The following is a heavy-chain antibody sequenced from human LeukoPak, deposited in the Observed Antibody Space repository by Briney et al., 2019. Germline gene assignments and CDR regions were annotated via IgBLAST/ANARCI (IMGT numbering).Heavy chain of an antibody. V-gene: IGHV1-69*05. CDR1: GYTFAGYY. Sequence: SVKVSCKASGYTFAGYYMHWVRQAPGQGLEWMGGIIPIFGTANYAQKFQGRVTITTDESTSTAYMELSSLRSEDTAVYYCARDLIPMETENYYYYMDVWGKGTTVTVSS. J-gene: IGHJ6*03. CDR3: ARDLIPMETENYYYYMDV. CDR2: IIPIFGTA. D-gene: IGHD3-10*01.